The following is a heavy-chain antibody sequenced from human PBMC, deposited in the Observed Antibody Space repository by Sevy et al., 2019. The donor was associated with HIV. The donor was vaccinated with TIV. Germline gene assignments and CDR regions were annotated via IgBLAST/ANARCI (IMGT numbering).Heavy chain of an antibody. CDR2: IYYSGST. D-gene: IGHD1-1*01. CDR1: GGSISTYY. Sequence: SETLSLTCTVSGGSISTYYWSWIRQPPGKGLEWIGYIYYSGSTNYNPSLKSRVTISIDTSKNQFSLKLSSVTAADTALYHCARGYALGLHYGMDVWGQGTTVTVSS. J-gene: IGHJ6*02. CDR3: ARGYALGLHYGMDV. V-gene: IGHV4-59*01.